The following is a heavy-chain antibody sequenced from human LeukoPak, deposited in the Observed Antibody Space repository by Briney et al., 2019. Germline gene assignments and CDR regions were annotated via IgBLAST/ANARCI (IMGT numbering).Heavy chain of an antibody. CDR3: ARDRAAAGFDY. CDR2: SNPSGGST. D-gene: IGHD6-13*01. J-gene: IGHJ4*02. Sequence: GASVKVSCKASGYTFTSSYMHWVRQAPGQGLEWMGISNPSGGSTSYAQKFQGRVTMTRDTSTSTVYMELSSLRSEDTAVYNCARDRAAAGFDYWGQGTLVTVSS. CDR1: GYTFTSSY. V-gene: IGHV1-46*01.